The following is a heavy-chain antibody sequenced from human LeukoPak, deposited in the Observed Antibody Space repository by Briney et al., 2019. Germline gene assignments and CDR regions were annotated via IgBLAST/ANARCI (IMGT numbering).Heavy chain of an antibody. CDR3: ARGGPYGGNSAFDY. V-gene: IGHV3-72*01. J-gene: IGHJ4*02. CDR1: GFTFSDHY. CDR2: SRNKADSYTT. D-gene: IGHD4-23*01. Sequence: SGGSLRLSCAVSGFTFSDHYMDWVRQAPGKGLEWVGRSRNKADSYTTEHAASVKGRFTISRDDSKNSLYLQMNYLKTEDTAVYYCARGGPYGGNSAFDYWGQGTLVTVSS.